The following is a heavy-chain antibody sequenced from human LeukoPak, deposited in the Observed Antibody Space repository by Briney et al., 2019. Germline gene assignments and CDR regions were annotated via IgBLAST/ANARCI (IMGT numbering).Heavy chain of an antibody. CDR2: ISRNSGSI. V-gene: IGHV3-9*03. Sequence: PGRSLRLSCAASGFTFDDYAMHWVRQAPGKGLEWVSGISRNSGSIGYADSVKGRFTISRDNAKNSLYLQMNSLRAEDMALYYCAKGGIAVADWYSDYFDYWGQGTLVTVSS. CDR3: AKGGIAVADWYSDYFDY. D-gene: IGHD6-19*01. CDR1: GFTFDDYA. J-gene: IGHJ4*02.